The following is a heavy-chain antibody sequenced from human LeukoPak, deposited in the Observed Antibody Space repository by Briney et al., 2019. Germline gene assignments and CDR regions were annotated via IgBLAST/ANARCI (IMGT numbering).Heavy chain of an antibody. Sequence: SVKVSCKASGYTFTSYAISWVRQAPGQGLEWMGGIIPIFGTANYAQKFQGRVTITADESTSTAYMELSSLRSEDTAVYYCAQTDYGDYVGDRYNWFDPWGQGTLVTVSS. V-gene: IGHV1-69*13. CDR1: GYTFTSYA. CDR2: IIPIFGTA. J-gene: IGHJ5*02. CDR3: AQTDYGDYVGDRYNWFDP. D-gene: IGHD4-17*01.